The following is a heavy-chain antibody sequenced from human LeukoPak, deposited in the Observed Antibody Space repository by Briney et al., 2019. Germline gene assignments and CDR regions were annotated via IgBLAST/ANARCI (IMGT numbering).Heavy chain of an antibody. CDR1: GYTFTSYY. D-gene: IGHD2-15*01. J-gene: IGHJ6*03. V-gene: IGHV1-46*01. CDR2: INPSGGST. CDR3: ARDRCSGGSCYSNYYYYMDV. Sequence: ASVKVSCKASGYTFTSYYMHWVRQAPGQGLEWMGIINPSGGSTSYAQKFQGRVTMTRDMSTSTVYMELSSLRSEDTAVYYCARDRCSGGSCYSNYYYYMDVWGKGTTVTVSS.